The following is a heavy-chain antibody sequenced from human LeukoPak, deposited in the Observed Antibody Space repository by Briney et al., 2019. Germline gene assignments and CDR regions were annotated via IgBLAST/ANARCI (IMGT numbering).Heavy chain of an antibody. CDR3: AKDSRLLWDTGNSWFVP. V-gene: IGHV3-9*01. J-gene: IGHJ5*02. CDR2: ISWNSASI. D-gene: IGHD2-21*01. Sequence: GGSLGLSCAASGFTFDDYAMHWVRQAPGKGLEWVSGISWNSASIGYANSVKGRFTISRDNAKNFLYLQMNSLSPEDTAFYYCAKDSRLLWDTGNSWFVPWGQGTLVTVSS. CDR1: GFTFDDYA.